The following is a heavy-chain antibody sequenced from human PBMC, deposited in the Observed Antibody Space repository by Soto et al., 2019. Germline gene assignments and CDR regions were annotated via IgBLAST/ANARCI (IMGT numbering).Heavy chain of an antibody. CDR2: INVDGSST. V-gene: IGHV3-74*01. D-gene: IGHD5-18*01. J-gene: IGHJ3*02. Sequence: PGGSLRLSCAASGFTFSRYWMYWVRQAPGKGLVWVSRINVDGSSTTYADSVRGRFTISRDNANNTLHLQMNSLRAEDTGLYYCARVRVGGYRYGHAFDIWGQGTMVTVSS. CDR3: ARVRVGGYRYGHAFDI. CDR1: GFTFSRYW.